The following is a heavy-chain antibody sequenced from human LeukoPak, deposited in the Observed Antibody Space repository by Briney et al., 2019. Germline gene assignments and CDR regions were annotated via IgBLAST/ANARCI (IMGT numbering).Heavy chain of an antibody. V-gene: IGHV4-4*02. CDR2: IYHSGST. Sequence: SETLSLTCAVSGGSISSSNWWSWVRQPPGKGLEWIGEIYHSGSTNYNPSLKSRVTISVDKSKNQFSLKLSSVTAADTAVYYCARGEWLRLPYYYYYYMDVWGKGTTVTVSS. D-gene: IGHD5-12*01. J-gene: IGHJ6*03. CDR3: ARGEWLRLPYYYYYYMDV. CDR1: GGSISSSNW.